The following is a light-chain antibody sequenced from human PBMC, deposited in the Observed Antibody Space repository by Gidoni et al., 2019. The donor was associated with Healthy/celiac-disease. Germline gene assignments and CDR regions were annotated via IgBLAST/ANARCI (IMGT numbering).Light chain of an antibody. V-gene: IGLV4-69*01. J-gene: IGLJ2*01. CDR1: SGHSSYP. CDR3: QTWGTGIVV. CDR2: LTSDGSH. Sequence: QLVLTQSPSASASLGASVKLTCTLSSGHSSYPIAWHQQPPEKGPRYFMKLTSDGSHSKGDGIPDRFSGSSSGAERYLTISSLQAEDEADYYCQTWGTGIVVFGGGTKLTVL.